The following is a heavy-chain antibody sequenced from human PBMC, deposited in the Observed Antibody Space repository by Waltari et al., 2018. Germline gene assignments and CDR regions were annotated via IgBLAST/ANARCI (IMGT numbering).Heavy chain of an antibody. V-gene: IGHV3-23*01. Sequence: EVQLLESGGGLVQPGGSLRLSCAASGFTFSSYAMSWVRQAPGKGLEWVSAISGRGGSTYYADSGKGLFTISRDKSKNTLYLQMNSLRAEDTAVYYCAKCAGYSSGWSHYYFDYWGQGTLVTVSS. CDR1: GFTFSSYA. CDR3: AKCAGYSSGWSHYYFDY. CDR2: ISGRGGST. D-gene: IGHD6-19*01. J-gene: IGHJ4*02.